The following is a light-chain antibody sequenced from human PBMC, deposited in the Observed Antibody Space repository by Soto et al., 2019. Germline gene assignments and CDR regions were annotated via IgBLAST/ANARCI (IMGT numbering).Light chain of an antibody. J-gene: IGLJ1*01. CDR1: SSDIGGSKY. Sequence: QSVLTQPPSASGSPGQSVTISCSGTSSDIGGSKYVSWYQLQPGQAPKLLIYEVNRRPEGAPYRFSGSKSGNTASLNVSERQTEDEGEYSCFSYVGANNFVFGSGTKVTV. V-gene: IGLV2-8*01. CDR3: FSYVGANNFV. CDR2: EVN.